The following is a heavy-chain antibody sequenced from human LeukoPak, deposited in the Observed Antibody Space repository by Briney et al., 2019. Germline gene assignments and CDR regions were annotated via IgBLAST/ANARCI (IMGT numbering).Heavy chain of an antibody. V-gene: IGHV3-48*03. D-gene: IGHD3-3*01. CDR2: ISSSGSTI. CDR1: GFTFSSYE. J-gene: IGHJ6*03. CDR3: ARDNKGIITIFGVVIENYYYYMDV. Sequence: PGGSLRLSCAASGFTFSSYEMNWVRQAPGKGLEWVSYISSSGSTIYYADSVKGRFTISRDNAKNSLYLQMNSLRAEDTAVYYCARDNKGIITIFGVVIENYYYYMDVWGKGTTVTVSS.